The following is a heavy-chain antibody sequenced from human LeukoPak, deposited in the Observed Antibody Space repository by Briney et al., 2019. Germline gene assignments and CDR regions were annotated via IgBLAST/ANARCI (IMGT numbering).Heavy chain of an antibody. V-gene: IGHV3-7*01. J-gene: IGHJ5*02. D-gene: IGHD3-22*01. CDR3: ARRAFYYDSSGYFLRQNWFDP. CDR2: IKQDGSEK. CDR1: GFTFSSYW. Sequence: GGSLRLSCAASGFTFSSYWMSWVRQAPGKGLEWVANIKQDGSEKYYVDSVKGRFTISRDNAKNSLYLQMNSLRAEDTAVYYCARRAFYYDSSGYFLRQNWFDPWGQGTLVTVSS.